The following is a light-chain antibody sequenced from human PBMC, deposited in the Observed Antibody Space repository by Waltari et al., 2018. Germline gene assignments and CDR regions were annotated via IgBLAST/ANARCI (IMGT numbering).Light chain of an antibody. CDR2: YRSDSTN. V-gene: IGLV5-45*01. CDR3: MILHNNAVV. Sequence: QAVLTQPASLSASPGASVSLTCTLRSGLSVGTYKLSWYQPRPGSPPQFLVKYRSDSTNERGSGVPSRFSGSRDTSANAGILLISGLQSEDEADYYCMILHNNAVVFGGGTRLTVL. J-gene: IGLJ3*02. CDR1: SGLSVGTYK.